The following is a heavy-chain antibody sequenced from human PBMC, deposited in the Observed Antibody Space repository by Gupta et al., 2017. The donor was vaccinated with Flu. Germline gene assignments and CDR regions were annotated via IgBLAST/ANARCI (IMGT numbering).Heavy chain of an antibody. V-gene: IGHV4-39*01. Sequence: QLQLQESGPRLVKPSETLSLACTVSGASISDTYYYWGWVRQPPGRGLEWSGSSYYSATTYFTPSLRSRVSRAVATSNSHFSMRLSSVTAADTSSSYCAGHSSFIAPFDCWGQGTLVTVSS. D-gene: IGHD3-16*02. J-gene: IGHJ5*01. CDR1: GASISDTYYY. CDR3: AGHSSFIAPFDC. CDR2: SYYSATT.